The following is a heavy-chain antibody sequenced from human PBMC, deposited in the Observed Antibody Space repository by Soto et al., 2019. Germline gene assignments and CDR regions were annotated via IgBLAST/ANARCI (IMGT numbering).Heavy chain of an antibody. V-gene: IGHV3-30-3*01. J-gene: IGHJ4*02. D-gene: IGHD5-18*01. CDR2: ISYDGSNK. CDR3: ARGDGHTYGTFFDY. CDR1: GSTISSYA. Sequence: QVQLVESGGGVVQPGRSLRLSCAVSGSTISSYAMHWVRQAPGKGLEWVAFISYDGSNKYYADSVTGRFTISRDNSKNTVDLQMNSLRAEDTAVYYCARGDGHTYGTFFDYWGQGTLVTVSS.